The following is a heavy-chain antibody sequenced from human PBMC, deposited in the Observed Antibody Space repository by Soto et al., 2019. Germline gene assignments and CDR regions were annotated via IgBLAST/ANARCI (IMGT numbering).Heavy chain of an antibody. J-gene: IGHJ3*02. CDR3: ARDLLRLGELSFSEGPRYDAFDI. D-gene: IGHD3-16*02. Sequence: PSETLSLTCTVSGGSISSYYWSWIRQPPGKGLEWIGYIYYSGSTNYNPSLKSRVTISVDTSKNQFSLKLSSVTAADTAVYYCARDLLRLGELSFSEGPRYDAFDIWGQGTMVTVSS. CDR1: GGSISSYY. V-gene: IGHV4-59*01. CDR2: IYYSGST.